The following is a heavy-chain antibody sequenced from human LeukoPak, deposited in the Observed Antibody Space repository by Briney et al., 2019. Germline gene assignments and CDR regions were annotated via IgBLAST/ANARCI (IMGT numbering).Heavy chain of an antibody. CDR2: MNPNSGST. J-gene: IGHJ6*04. V-gene: IGHV1-8*01. Sequence: GASVKFSCKASGYTFTSYDINWVRQATGQGLEWMGWMNPNSGSTGYAQKFQGRVTMTRNTSISTAYMELSSLRSEDTAVYYCEWYSSSSGNMDVWGKGTTVTVSS. D-gene: IGHD6-6*01. CDR3: EWYSSSSGNMDV. CDR1: GYTFTSYD.